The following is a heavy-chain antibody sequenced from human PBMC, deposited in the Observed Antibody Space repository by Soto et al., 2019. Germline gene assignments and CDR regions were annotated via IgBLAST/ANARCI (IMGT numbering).Heavy chain of an antibody. D-gene: IGHD2-2*01. CDR1: GGSFSGYY. J-gene: IGHJ6*02. Sequence: SETLSLTCAVYGGSFSGYYWSWIRQPPGKGLEWIGEINHSGSTNYNPSLKSRVTISVDTSKNQFSLKLSSVTAADTAVYYCARVVGYCSSTSCQNYYYYYGMDVWGQGTTVTVSS. V-gene: IGHV4-34*01. CDR3: ARVVGYCSSTSCQNYYYYYGMDV. CDR2: INHSGST.